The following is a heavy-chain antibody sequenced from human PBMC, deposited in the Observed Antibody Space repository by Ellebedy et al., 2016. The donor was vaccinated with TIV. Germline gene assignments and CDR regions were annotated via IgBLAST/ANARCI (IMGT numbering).Heavy chain of an antibody. J-gene: IGHJ4*02. CDR3: VKDDNRAYYFDY. CDR1: GFTFSSYA. D-gene: IGHD2/OR15-2a*01. V-gene: IGHV3-64D*06. Sequence: GESLKISXSASGFTFSSYAMHWVRQAPGKGLEYVSAISSNGGSTYYADSVKGRFTISRDNSKNTLYLQMSSLRAEDTAVYYCVKDDNRAYYFDYWGQGTLVTVSS. CDR2: ISSNGGST.